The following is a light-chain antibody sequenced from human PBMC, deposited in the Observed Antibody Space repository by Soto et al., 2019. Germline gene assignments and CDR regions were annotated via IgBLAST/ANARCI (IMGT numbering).Light chain of an antibody. V-gene: IGKV1-5*01. Sequence: DIPMTQSPYTLSASVGDRVTITCRASQNINIWLSWYQQKPGKAPKLLIYDASNLKSGVPSRFSGSGSGTEFTLTISSLQPDDFASYYCQQHKSYPVTFGGGTKVEIK. CDR2: DAS. J-gene: IGKJ4*01. CDR1: QNINIW. CDR3: QQHKSYPVT.